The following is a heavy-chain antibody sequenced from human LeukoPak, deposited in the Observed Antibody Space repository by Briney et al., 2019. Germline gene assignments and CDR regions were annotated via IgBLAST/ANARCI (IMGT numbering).Heavy chain of an antibody. CDR1: GYTFTSHF. J-gene: IGHJ4*02. D-gene: IGHD3-22*01. V-gene: IGHV1-46*01. Sequence: GASVKVSCKASGYTFTSHFMHWVRQAPGQGLEWMGIINPRGTSTNYAQKFQGRVTMTRDMSTSTVYMELSSLRSEDTAVYYCARPSTYYYDSSGYYFDYWGQGTLVTVSS. CDR3: ARPSTYYYDSSGYYFDY. CDR2: INPRGTST.